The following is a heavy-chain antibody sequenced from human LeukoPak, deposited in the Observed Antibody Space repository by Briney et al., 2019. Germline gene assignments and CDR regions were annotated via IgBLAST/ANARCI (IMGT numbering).Heavy chain of an antibody. V-gene: IGHV1-69*04. Sequence: ASVKVSCKASGYTFTSYDINWVRQAPGQGLEWMGRIIPILGIANYAQKFQGRVTITADKSTSTAYMELSSLRSEDTAVYYCASSHGDGYNSDYWGQGTLVTVSS. CDR3: ASSHGDGYNSDY. D-gene: IGHD5-24*01. CDR1: GYTFTSYD. J-gene: IGHJ4*02. CDR2: IIPILGIA.